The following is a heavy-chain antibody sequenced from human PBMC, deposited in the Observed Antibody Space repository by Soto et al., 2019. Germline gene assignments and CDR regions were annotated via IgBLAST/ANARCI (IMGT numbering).Heavy chain of an antibody. V-gene: IGHV1-3*01. J-gene: IGHJ6*02. CDR1: GYTFTSYA. CDR3: AKDLLLGRYGSGNYYYGMDV. D-gene: IGHD3-10*01. Sequence: ASVKVSCKASGYTFTSYAMHWVRQAPGQRLEWMGWVNAGNGNTKYSQKFQGRVTITRDTSASTAYMELNSLRGEDSAMYYCAKDLLLGRYGSGNYYYGMDVWGQGTTVTVSS. CDR2: VNAGNGNT.